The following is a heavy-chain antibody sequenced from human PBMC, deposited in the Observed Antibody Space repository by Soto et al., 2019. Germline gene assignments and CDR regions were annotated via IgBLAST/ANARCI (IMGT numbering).Heavy chain of an antibody. V-gene: IGHV3-9*01. Sequence: PGGSLRLSCAASGFTFDDYAMHWVRQAPGKGLEWVSGISWNSGSIGYADSVKGRFTISRDNAKNSLYLQMNSLRAEDTALYYCAKLSNYGDYYFDYWGQGTLVTVSS. CDR3: AKLSNYGDYYFDY. J-gene: IGHJ4*02. CDR2: ISWNSGSI. D-gene: IGHD4-17*01. CDR1: GFTFDDYA.